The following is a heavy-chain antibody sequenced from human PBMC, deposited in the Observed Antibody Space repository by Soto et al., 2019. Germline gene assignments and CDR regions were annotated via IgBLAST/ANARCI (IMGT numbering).Heavy chain of an antibody. CDR1: GGSISSYY. CDR2: IYYSGST. J-gene: IGHJ2*01. CDR3: AAEFRGVMGWYFDL. D-gene: IGHD3-10*01. V-gene: IGHV4-59*08. Sequence: QVQLQESGPGLVKPSETLSLTCTVSGGSISSYYWSWIRQPPGKGLEWIGYIYYSGSTNYNPSLKSRVTISVDTSKNQFSLKLSSVTAADTAVYYCAAEFRGVMGWYFDLWGRGTLVTVSS.